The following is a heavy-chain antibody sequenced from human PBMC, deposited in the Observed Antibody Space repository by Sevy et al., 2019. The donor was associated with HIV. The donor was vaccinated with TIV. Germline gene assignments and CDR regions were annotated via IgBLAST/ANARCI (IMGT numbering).Heavy chain of an antibody. Sequence: GSLRLSCAASGFTFSSYSMNWVRQAPGKGLEWVSSISSSSSYIYYADSVKGRFTISRDNAKNSLYLQMNSLRAEDTAVYYCARDNGIDYADGDYGMDVWGQGTTVTVSS. J-gene: IGHJ6*02. CDR1: GFTFSSYS. V-gene: IGHV3-21*01. D-gene: IGHD2-2*01. CDR3: ARDNGIDYADGDYGMDV. CDR2: ISSSSSYI.